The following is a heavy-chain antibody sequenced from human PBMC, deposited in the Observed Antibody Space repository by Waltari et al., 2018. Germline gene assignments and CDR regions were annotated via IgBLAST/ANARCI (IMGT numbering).Heavy chain of an antibody. Sequence: EVQLVESGGGLVQPGGSLRLSCAASGFTFSSNWMHWVRQGPGEGLGWGVLGAPRWIEVGGGTGEPGSVKGRLSISRDNAKNTLYLKMISLRAEDTAVYYCARAGEGAAAYTFDIWGQGTMVTVSS. CDR3: ARAGEGAAAYTFDI. V-gene: IGHV3-74*01. CDR2: WIEVGGGT. D-gene: IGHD6-13*01. J-gene: IGHJ3*02. CDR1: GFTFSSNW.